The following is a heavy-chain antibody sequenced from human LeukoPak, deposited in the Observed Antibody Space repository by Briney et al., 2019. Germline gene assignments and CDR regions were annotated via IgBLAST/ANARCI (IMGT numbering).Heavy chain of an antibody. V-gene: IGHV4-39*07. D-gene: IGHD6-19*01. CDR3: ARAPRLSIRPADRSSGWKFDY. Sequence: PSETLSLTCTVSGGSISSSSYYWSWIRQPPGKGLEWIGEINHSGSTNYNPSLKSRVTISVDTSKNQFSLKLSSVTAADTAVYYCARAPRLSIRPADRSSGWKFDYWGQGTLVTVSS. CDR2: INHSGST. J-gene: IGHJ4*02. CDR1: GGSISSSSYY.